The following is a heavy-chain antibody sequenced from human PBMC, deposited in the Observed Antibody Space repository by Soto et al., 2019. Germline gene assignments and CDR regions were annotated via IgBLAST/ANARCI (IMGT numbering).Heavy chain of an antibody. Sequence: ASVKVSCKASGYTFTSYYMHWVRQAPGQGLEWMGIINPSGGSTSYAQKFQGRVTMTRDTSTSTVYMELSSLRSEDTAVYYCARADLHYDSSGYFVDYWGQGTLVTVSS. D-gene: IGHD3-22*01. CDR1: GYTFTSYY. J-gene: IGHJ4*02. CDR3: ARADLHYDSSGYFVDY. V-gene: IGHV1-46*01. CDR2: INPSGGST.